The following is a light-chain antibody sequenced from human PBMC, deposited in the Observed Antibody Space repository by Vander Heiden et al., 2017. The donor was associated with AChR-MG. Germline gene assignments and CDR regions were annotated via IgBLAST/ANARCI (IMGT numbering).Light chain of an antibody. Sequence: QTALTHPASMSGSPEQAITPSRTRAISTVNLLSWYQHHTGAAPILLTYDVSERPPGVSARFSASRSGNTASLTISGLQADDEAKYYCCSYGPTNIPWIFGGGTKLTVL. CDR1: ISTVNL. J-gene: IGLJ2*01. CDR3: CSYGPTNIPWI. CDR2: DVS. V-gene: IGLV2-23*02.